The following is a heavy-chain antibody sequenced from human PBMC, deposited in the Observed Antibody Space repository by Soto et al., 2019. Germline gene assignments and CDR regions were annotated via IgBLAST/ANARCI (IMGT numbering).Heavy chain of an antibody. CDR2: IVPAFGTP. J-gene: IGHJ6*02. D-gene: IGHD3-3*01. V-gene: IGHV1-69*01. CDR1: GGTFSNYA. Sequence: QVQLVQSGAEVKKPGSSVKVSCRASGGTFSNYAISWVRQAPGQGLEWMGGIVPAFGTPNYAQHLQGRITITADDSTTTVYMDLSSLRSEDTAVYYCARGDTIFGVAAYAYYEMEVWGPGTTVTVSS. CDR3: ARGDTIFGVAAYAYYEMEV.